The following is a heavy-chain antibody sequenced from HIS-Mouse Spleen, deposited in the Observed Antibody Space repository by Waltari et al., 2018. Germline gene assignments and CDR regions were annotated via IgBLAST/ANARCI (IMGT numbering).Heavy chain of an antibody. Sequence: QLQLQESGPGLVKPSETLSLTCTVSGGSISSSSYYWGWIRQPPGKGLEWIGSIYYSGGTYYHPSPKGRVTISVDTSKNQFSLKLSSVTAADTAVYYCAREIPYSSSWYDWYFDLWGRGTLVTVSS. CDR3: AREIPYSSSWYDWYFDL. CDR1: GGSISSSSYY. J-gene: IGHJ2*01. CDR2: IYYSGGT. D-gene: IGHD6-13*01. V-gene: IGHV4-39*07.